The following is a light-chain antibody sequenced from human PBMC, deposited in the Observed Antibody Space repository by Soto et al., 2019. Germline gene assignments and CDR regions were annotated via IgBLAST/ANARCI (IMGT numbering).Light chain of an antibody. CDR3: QQYDSFWT. CDR1: QGISSY. CDR2: DAS. V-gene: IGKV1-8*01. J-gene: IGKJ1*01. Sequence: AIRMTQSPSSLSASTGDRVTITCRASQGISSYLAWYQQKSGKAPKLLIYDASRLESGVPSRFSGSGSGTEFTLTISSLQPDDFATYYCQQYDSFWTLGQGTKVEIK.